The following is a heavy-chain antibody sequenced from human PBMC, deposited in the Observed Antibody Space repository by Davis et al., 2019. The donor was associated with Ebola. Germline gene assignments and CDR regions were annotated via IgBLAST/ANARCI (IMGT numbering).Heavy chain of an antibody. CDR3: ARDRYYDFWSGHWASGFDP. Sequence: GESLKISCAASGFTFSSYWMSWVRQAPGKGLEWVANIKQDGSEKYYVDSVKGRFTISRDNAKNSLYLQMNSLRAEDTAVYYCARDRYYDFWSGHWASGFDPWGQGTLVTVSS. V-gene: IGHV3-7*01. D-gene: IGHD3-3*01. J-gene: IGHJ5*02. CDR2: IKQDGSEK. CDR1: GFTFSSYW.